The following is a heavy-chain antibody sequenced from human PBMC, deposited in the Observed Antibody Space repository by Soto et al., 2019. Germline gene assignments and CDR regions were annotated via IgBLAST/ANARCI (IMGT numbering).Heavy chain of an antibody. CDR1: GFRFSEHA. CDR2: IRNTPYGGTT. CDR3: SRGSFGYYGP. Sequence: LRLSCNCSGFRFSEHAMTWVRQAPGKGLEWVGFIRNTPYGGTTDYAASVRGRFIISRDDSASIAYLQMNSLKTEDSGLYYCSRGSFGYYGPWGPGTLVTVSS. D-gene: IGHD2-2*03. V-gene: IGHV3-49*04. J-gene: IGHJ5*02.